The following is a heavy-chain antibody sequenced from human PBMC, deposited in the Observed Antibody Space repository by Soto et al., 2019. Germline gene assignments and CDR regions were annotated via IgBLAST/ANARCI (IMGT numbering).Heavy chain of an antibody. J-gene: IGHJ4*02. Sequence: PGGSLRLSCAASGFTFSSFALSWVRQAPGKGLEWVSAISGSGDGTDYADSVKGRFTISRDNSKNTLYLQMNSLRAEDTAVYYCAGPEYSSQDYGGQGALATVSS. D-gene: IGHD5-18*01. CDR3: AGPEYSSQDY. CDR1: GFTFSSFA. CDR2: ISGSGDGT. V-gene: IGHV3-23*01.